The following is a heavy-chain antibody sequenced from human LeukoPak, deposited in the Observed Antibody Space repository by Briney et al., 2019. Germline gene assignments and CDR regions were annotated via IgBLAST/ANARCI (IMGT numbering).Heavy chain of an antibody. CDR2: ISSSSSYI. J-gene: IGHJ3*02. Sequence: GGSLRLSCAAFGFTFSSYSMNWVRQAPGKGLEWVSSISSSSSYIYYADSVKGRFTISRDNAKNSLYLQMNNLRAEDTAVYYCTRALPLRTDAFDIWGQGTMVTVSS. CDR3: TRALPLRTDAFDI. CDR1: GFTFSSYS. V-gene: IGHV3-21*01.